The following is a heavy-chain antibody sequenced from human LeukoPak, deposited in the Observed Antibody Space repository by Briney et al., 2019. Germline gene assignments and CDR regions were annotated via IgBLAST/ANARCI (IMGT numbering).Heavy chain of an antibody. CDR3: ARGYSSSWYDGCFDY. CDR1: GFTFSSYS. CDR2: ISSSSSYI. Sequence: GGSLRLSCAASGFTFSSYSMNWVRQAPGKGLEWVSFISSSSSYIYYTDSVKGRFTISRDNAKNSLYLQLNSLRAEDTALYYCARGYSSSWYDGCFDYWGQGTLVTVSS. D-gene: IGHD6-13*01. J-gene: IGHJ4*02. V-gene: IGHV3-21*04.